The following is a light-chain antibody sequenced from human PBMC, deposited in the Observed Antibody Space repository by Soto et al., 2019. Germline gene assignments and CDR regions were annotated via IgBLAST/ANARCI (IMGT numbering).Light chain of an antibody. J-gene: IGKJ5*01. CDR2: GAS. V-gene: IGKV3-15*01. CDR1: QSVSSN. Sequence: EIVMTQSPATLSVSPGERATLSCRASQSVSSNLAWYQQKPGQAPRLLIYGASTRAAGIPARFSGSGSGTEFTLTISSPQTVDFAVYYCQQYNNWPPITFGQGTRLEIK. CDR3: QQYNNWPPIT.